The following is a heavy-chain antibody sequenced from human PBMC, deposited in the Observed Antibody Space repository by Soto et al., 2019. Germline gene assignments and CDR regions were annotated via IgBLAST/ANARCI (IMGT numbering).Heavy chain of an antibody. CDR1: GFTLSSHA. CDR3: ARDDEGGSDCDLGY. J-gene: IGHJ4*02. CDR2: ILSDGSNK. D-gene: IGHD1-26*01. Sequence: QVQLVESGGGVVQPGRSLRLSCAVSGFTLSSHAMHWVRQAPGKGLEWVALILSDGSNKYYADSVKGRFTTSRDNSKKTMYLQMNSLGVEDTAVYYCARDDEGGSDCDLGYWGQGALVTVSS. V-gene: IGHV3-30-3*01.